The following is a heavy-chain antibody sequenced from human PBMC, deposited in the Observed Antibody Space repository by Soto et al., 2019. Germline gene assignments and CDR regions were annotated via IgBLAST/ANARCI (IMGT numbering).Heavy chain of an antibody. V-gene: IGHV3-30*18. J-gene: IGHJ6*02. D-gene: IGHD2-8*02. Sequence: GGSLRLSCAASGFTFSSYGMHWVRQAPGKGQEWVAVISYDGSNKYYADSVKSRFTISRDNSKNTLYLQMNSLRAEDTGVYYCAKDLRGSRLLAYGMDVWGQGTTVTVSS. CDR1: GFTFSSYG. CDR2: ISYDGSNK. CDR3: AKDLRGSRLLAYGMDV.